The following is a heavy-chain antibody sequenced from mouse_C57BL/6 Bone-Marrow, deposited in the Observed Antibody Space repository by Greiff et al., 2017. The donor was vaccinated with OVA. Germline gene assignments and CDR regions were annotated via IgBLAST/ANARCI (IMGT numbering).Heavy chain of an antibody. J-gene: IGHJ1*03. CDR3: ARHSPYYYGSSPSYWYFDV. D-gene: IGHD1-1*01. V-gene: IGHV5-6*01. CDR2: ISSGGSYT. CDR1: GFTFSSYG. Sequence: EVQRVESGGDLVKPGGSLKLSCAASGFTFSSYGMSWVRQTPDKRLEWVATISSGGSYTYYPDSVKGRFTISRDNAKNTLYLQMSSLKSEDTAMYYCARHSPYYYGSSPSYWYFDVWGTGTTVTVSS.